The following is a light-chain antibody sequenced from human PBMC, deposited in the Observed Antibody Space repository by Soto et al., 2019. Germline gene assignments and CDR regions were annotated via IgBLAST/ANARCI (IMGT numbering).Light chain of an antibody. V-gene: IGKV3-20*01. CDR2: GAS. CDR1: QTVTRNY. CDR3: QQHGISPIT. J-gene: IGKJ5*01. Sequence: EIVLTQSPGTLSLSPGERATLSCRASQTVTRNYLAWHQQKPGQTPRLLVYGASSRATGIPDRFSGSGSGTDFTLTISRLEPEDFAVYYCQQHGISPITFGQGTRLEIK.